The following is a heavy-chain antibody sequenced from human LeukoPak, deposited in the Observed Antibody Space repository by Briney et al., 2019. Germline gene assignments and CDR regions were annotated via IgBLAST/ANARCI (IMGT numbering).Heavy chain of an antibody. CDR1: GYTLTELT. Sequence: GASVKVSCKVSGYTLTELTMHWVRQAPGKGLEWMGGFDPEDGETIYAQKFQGRVTMTEDTSTDTAYMELSSLRSDDTAVYYCARVGPGWELPTPYYYYMDVWGKGTTVTVSS. CDR3: ARVGPGWELPTPYYYYMDV. V-gene: IGHV1-24*01. CDR2: FDPEDGET. J-gene: IGHJ6*03. D-gene: IGHD1-26*01.